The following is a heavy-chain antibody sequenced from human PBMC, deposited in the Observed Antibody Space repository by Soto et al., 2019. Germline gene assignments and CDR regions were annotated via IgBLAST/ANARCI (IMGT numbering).Heavy chain of an antibody. D-gene: IGHD6-19*01. CDR1: GGSFSGYY. J-gene: IGHJ3*02. Sequence: PSETLSLTCAVYGGSFSGYYWSWIRQPPGKGLEWIGEINHSGSTNYNPSLKSRVTVSVDTSKNQFSLKLSSVTAADTAVYYCAREGYSSGWYLGGAFDIWGQGTMVTVSS. CDR3: AREGYSSGWYLGGAFDI. V-gene: IGHV4-34*01. CDR2: INHSGST.